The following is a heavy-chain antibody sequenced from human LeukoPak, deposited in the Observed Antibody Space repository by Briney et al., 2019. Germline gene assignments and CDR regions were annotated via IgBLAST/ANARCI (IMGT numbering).Heavy chain of an antibody. V-gene: IGHV4-39*07. CDR2: IYYSGST. J-gene: IGHJ4*02. CDR3: ARAGGSGLIDY. Sequence: SETLSLTCTVSGGSISSSSYYWGWIRQPPGKGLEWIGSIYYSGSTYYNPSLKSRVTISVDTSKNQFSLKLSSVTAADTAVYYCARAGGSGLIDYWGQGTLVTVSS. CDR1: GGSISSSSYY. D-gene: IGHD6-19*01.